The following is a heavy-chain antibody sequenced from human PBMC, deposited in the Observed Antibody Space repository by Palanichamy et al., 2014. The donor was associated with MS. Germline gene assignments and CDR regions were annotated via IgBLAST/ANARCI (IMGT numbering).Heavy chain of an antibody. Sequence: EVQLVETGGGLIQPGGSLRLSCAASGFTVSSNYMSWVRQAPGKGLEWVSVIYSGGSTYYADSVKGRFTISRDNSKNTLCLQMNSLRAEDTAVYYCARAFVAGVFDYWGQGTLVTVSS. CDR2: IYSGGST. D-gene: IGHD6-19*01. CDR3: ARAFVAGVFDY. J-gene: IGHJ4*02. CDR1: GFTVSSNY. V-gene: IGHV3-53*02.